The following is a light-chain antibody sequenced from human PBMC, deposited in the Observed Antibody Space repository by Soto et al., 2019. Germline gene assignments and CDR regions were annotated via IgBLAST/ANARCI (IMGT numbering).Light chain of an antibody. Sequence: EIVMTQSPATLSVSPGERATLSCRASQSVSSNYLAWYQQKPGQAPRLLIYGASTRATGIPARFSGSGSGTEFTLTISSLQSEDFAVYYCQQFHNWPPITFGQGTRLEIK. V-gene: IGKV3-15*01. J-gene: IGKJ5*01. CDR1: QSVSSN. CDR2: GAS. CDR3: QQFHNWPPIT.